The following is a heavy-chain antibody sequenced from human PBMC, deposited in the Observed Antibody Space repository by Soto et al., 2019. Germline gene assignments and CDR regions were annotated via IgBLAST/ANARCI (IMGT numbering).Heavy chain of an antibody. CDR2: IKYDGSGE. D-gene: IGHD6-13*01. CDR1: GFTFSSYW. Sequence: GGSLRLSCAASGFTFSSYWMSWVRQAPGKGLEWVANIKYDGSGENYVDSVKGRFTISRDNAKDSLYLQMSSLRAEDSTVYYCARTAPAGRGMDVWGKGTTVTVSS. J-gene: IGHJ6*04. V-gene: IGHV3-7*01. CDR3: ARTAPAGRGMDV.